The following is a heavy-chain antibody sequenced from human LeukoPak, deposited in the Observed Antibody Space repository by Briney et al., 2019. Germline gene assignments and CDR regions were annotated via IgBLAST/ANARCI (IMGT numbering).Heavy chain of an antibody. V-gene: IGHV1-2*02. CDR3: ARDYSSSWHDLDY. CDR1: GYTFTGYY. CDR2: INPNSGGT. Sequence: ASVKVSCKASGYTFTGYYMHWVRQAPGQGLEWMGWINPNSGGTNYAQKFQGRVTMTRDTSISTAYMELSRLRSDDTAVYYCARDYSSSWHDLDYWGRGTLVTVSS. D-gene: IGHD6-13*01. J-gene: IGHJ4*02.